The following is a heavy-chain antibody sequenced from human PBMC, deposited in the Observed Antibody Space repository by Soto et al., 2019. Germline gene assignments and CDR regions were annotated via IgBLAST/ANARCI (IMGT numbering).Heavy chain of an antibody. Sequence: QVQLVQSGAEVKKSGSSVKVSCKASGGTFSSYAISWVRQAPGQGLEWMGGIVPLFGTAKYAQKFQGRLTITADESTSTAYRELSSLIFEDTAVYYCARGVVVVAASQLGWFDPWGQGTLVTVSS. J-gene: IGHJ5*02. CDR3: ARGVVVVAASQLGWFDP. CDR1: GGTFSSYA. CDR2: IVPLFGTA. V-gene: IGHV1-69*01. D-gene: IGHD2-15*01.